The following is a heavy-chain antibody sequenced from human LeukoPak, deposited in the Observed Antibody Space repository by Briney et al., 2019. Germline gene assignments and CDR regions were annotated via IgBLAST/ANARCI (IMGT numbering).Heavy chain of an antibody. CDR3: ARVVELDKFDY. CDR1: GGLISTYY. D-gene: IGHD1-26*01. CDR2: IYHSGST. V-gene: IGHV4-39*07. J-gene: IGHJ4*02. Sequence: SETLSLTCTVPGGLISTYYWGWIRQPPGKGLEWIGSIYHSGSTYYNPSLKSRVTISVDTSKNQFSLKLSSVTAADTAVYYCARVVELDKFDYWGQGTLVTVSS.